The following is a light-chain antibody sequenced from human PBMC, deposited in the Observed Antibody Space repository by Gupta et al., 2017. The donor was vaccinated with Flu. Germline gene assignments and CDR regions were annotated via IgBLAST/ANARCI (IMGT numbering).Light chain of an antibody. V-gene: IGLV2-23*02. CDR2: EVS. J-gene: IGLJ2*01. CDR1: CCVVGSCNL. CDR3: YSEAGSSTCLV. Sequence: STGSCCVVGSCNLVFWYQQHPAQAPKLMIYEVSRRPSGVTNRFSGSKSVTTATMTTTGLQAEEEADYYWYSEAGSSTCLVFGGGTKLTVL.